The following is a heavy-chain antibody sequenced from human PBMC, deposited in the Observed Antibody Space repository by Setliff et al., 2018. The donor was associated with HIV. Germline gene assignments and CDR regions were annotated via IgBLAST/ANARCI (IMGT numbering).Heavy chain of an antibody. CDR1: GGTFSSYA. CDR3: ATRTDYYYYYYMDV. Sequence: SVKVFCKASGGTFSSYAISWVRQAPGQGLEWMGGIIPIFGTANYAQKFQGRVTITADESTSTAYMELSSLRSEDTAVYYCATRTDYYYYYYMDVWGKGTTVTVSS. CDR2: IIPIFGTA. V-gene: IGHV1-69*13. J-gene: IGHJ6*03.